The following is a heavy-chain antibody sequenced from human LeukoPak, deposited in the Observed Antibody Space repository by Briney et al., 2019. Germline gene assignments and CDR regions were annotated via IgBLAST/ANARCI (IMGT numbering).Heavy chain of an antibody. CDR3: ARATRGSRTYYYGSGRAYNWFDP. Sequence: ASVKVSCKASGYTFTSNYMHWVRQAPGQGLEWMGIINPSGGSTSYAQKFQGRVTMTRDTSTSTVYMELSSLRSEDTAVYYCARATRGSRTYYYGSGRAYNWFDPWGQGTLVTVSS. J-gene: IGHJ5*02. CDR2: INPSGGST. V-gene: IGHV1-46*01. CDR1: GYTFTSNY. D-gene: IGHD3-10*01.